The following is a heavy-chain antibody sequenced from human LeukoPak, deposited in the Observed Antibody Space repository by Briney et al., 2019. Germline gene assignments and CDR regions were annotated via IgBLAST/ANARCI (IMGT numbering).Heavy chain of an antibody. D-gene: IGHD5-12*01. CDR3: ARESISRPGTLYSGYDWFDY. CDR1: GYTFTSYY. Sequence: GASVKVSCKAPGYTFTSYYMHWVRQAPGRGLEWMGIINPSGGSTSYAQKFQGRVTMTRDMTTSTVYLELSSLRSEDTAVYYCARESISRPGTLYSGYDWFDYWGQGTLVTVSS. CDR2: INPSGGST. J-gene: IGHJ4*02. V-gene: IGHV1-46*01.